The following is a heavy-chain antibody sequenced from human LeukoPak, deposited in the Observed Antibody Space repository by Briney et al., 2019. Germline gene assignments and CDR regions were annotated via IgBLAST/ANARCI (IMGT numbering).Heavy chain of an antibody. CDR1: GGSFSGYY. D-gene: IGHD4-23*01. CDR2: INHSGST. CDR3: ASRRWLYYYGMDV. J-gene: IGHJ6*02. V-gene: IGHV4-34*01. Sequence: PSETLSLTCAVYGGSFSGYYWSWIRQPPGKGLEWIGEINHSGSTNYNPSLKSRVTISVDTSKNQFSLKLSSVTAADTAVYYCASRRWLYYYGMDVWGQGTTVTVSS.